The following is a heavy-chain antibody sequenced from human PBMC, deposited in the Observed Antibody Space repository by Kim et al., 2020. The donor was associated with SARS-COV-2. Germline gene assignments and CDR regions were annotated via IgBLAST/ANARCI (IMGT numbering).Heavy chain of an antibody. J-gene: IGHJ4*02. Sequence: YAQKVQGRVTMTRDTSTSTVYMELSSLRSEDTAVYYCARSGIAVAGCPDYWGQGTLVTASS. CDR3: ARSGIAVAGCPDY. V-gene: IGHV1-46*01. D-gene: IGHD6-19*01.